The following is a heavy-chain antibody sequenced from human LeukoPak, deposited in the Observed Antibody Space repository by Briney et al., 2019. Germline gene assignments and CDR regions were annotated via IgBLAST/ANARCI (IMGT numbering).Heavy chain of an antibody. V-gene: IGHV5-51*01. CDR1: GYIFTTYW. Sequence: GESLKISCKVSGYIFTTYWIAWVRPTPGEGLEWIGTIHPGDSETIYSPSFQGQVSISVDKSINTAYVQWTSLKASDTAIYYCARRAGGPNDYDHYYYLDVWGSGTTVTVSS. J-gene: IGHJ6*03. CDR2: IHPGDSET. CDR3: ARRAGGPNDYDHYYYLDV. D-gene: IGHD1-1*01.